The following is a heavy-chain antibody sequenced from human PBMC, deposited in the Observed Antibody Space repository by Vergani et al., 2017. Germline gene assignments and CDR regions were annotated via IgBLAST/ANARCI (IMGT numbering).Heavy chain of an antibody. CDR1: GGSFSGYY. CDR3: ALRDDSGTNVDY. J-gene: IGHJ4*02. D-gene: IGHD1-26*01. Sequence: QVQLQQWGAGLLKPSETLSLTCAVSGGSFSGYYWSWIRQPPGKGLEWIGEINHSGSTNYNPSLKSRVTISVDTSKNQFSLKLSSVTAADTAVYYCALRDDSGTNVDYWGQGTLVTVSS. CDR2: INHSGST. V-gene: IGHV4-34*01.